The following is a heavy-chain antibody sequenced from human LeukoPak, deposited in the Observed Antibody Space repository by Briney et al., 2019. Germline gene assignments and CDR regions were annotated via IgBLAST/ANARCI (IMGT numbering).Heavy chain of an antibody. CDR2: ISGSGGST. D-gene: IGHD1-1*01. Sequence: GGSLRLSCAASGFTFSSYGTHWVRQAPGKGLEWVSAISGSGGSTYYADSVKGRFTISRDNSKNTLYLQMNSLRAEDTAVYYCARDRNAGASDYWGQGTLVTVSS. CDR3: ARDRNAGASDY. J-gene: IGHJ4*02. V-gene: IGHV3-23*01. CDR1: GFTFSSYG.